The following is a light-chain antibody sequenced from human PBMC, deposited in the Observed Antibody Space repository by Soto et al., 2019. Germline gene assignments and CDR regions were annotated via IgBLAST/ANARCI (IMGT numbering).Light chain of an antibody. CDR1: QGISTY. J-gene: IGKJ1*01. CDR3: QNYNGAPWT. V-gene: IGKV1-27*01. CDR2: AAS. Sequence: EIQMTQSPSSLSASVGDRVTITCRASQGISTYLVWYQQKPGRVPKLLIFAASTLQSGVPSRFSGSGSGTDFTLTISSLQPEDVATYYCQNYNGAPWTFGQGTKVEIK.